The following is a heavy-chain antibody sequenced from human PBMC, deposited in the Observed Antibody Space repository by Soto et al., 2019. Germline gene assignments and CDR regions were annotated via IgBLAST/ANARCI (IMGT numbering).Heavy chain of an antibody. Sequence: ASVKVSCKXSGYTFTGHYMHWVRQAPGQGLEWMGWINPNSGGTNYAQKFQGRVTMTRDTSISTAYMELSRLRSDDTAVYYCARDNYDFWSGYRQNYGMDVWGQGTTVTVS. D-gene: IGHD3-3*01. CDR3: ARDNYDFWSGYRQNYGMDV. V-gene: IGHV1-2*02. J-gene: IGHJ6*02. CDR2: INPNSGGT. CDR1: GYTFTGHY.